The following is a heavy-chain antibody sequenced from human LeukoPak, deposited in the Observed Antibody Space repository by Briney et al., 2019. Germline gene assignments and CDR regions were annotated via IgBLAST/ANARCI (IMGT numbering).Heavy chain of an antibody. CDR3: ARDTSSWFDP. J-gene: IGHJ5*02. CDR1: GGSVSSGSYY. V-gene: IGHV4-61*01. Sequence: SETLSLTCTVSGGSVSSGSYYWSWIRQPPGKGLEWIGYIYYSGSTNYNPSLKSRVTISVDTSKNQFSLKLSSVTVADTAVYYCARDTSSWFDPWGQGTLVTISS. D-gene: IGHD1-1*01. CDR2: IYYSGST.